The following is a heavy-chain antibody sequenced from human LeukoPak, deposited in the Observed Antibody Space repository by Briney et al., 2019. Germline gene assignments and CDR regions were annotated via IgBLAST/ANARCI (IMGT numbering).Heavy chain of an antibody. CDR1: GFTFSSYW. V-gene: IGHV3-7*01. CDR3: ARDQRQQWLEFFDY. Sequence: GGSLRLSCAASGFTFSSYWMSWVRQAPGKGLEWVANIKQDGSEKYYVDSVKGRFTISRDNAKNSLYLQMNSLRAEDTAVYYCARDQRQQWLEFFDYWGQGTLVTVSS. CDR2: IKQDGSEK. D-gene: IGHD6-19*01. J-gene: IGHJ4*02.